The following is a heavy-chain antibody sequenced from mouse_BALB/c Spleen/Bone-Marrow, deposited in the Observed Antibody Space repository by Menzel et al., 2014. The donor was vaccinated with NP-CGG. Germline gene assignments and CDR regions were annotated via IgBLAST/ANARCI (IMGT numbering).Heavy chain of an antibody. CDR1: GYTFTGYW. CDR2: IDPSDSET. J-gene: IGHJ2*01. V-gene: IGHV1-61*01. Sequence: QVQLQQSGAELVRPGASVKLSCKASGYTFTGYWMNWVKQRPGQGLEWIGMIDPSDSETHYNKMFKDKATLTVDKSSSTVYMQFSGLTSEDSAVYYCVRKYGKGGDYWGQGTTLTVSS. D-gene: IGHD2-10*02. CDR3: VRKYGKGGDY.